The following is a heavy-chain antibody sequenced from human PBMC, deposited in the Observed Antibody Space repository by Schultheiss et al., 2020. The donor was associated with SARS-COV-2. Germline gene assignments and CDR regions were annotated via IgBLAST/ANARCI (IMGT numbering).Heavy chain of an antibody. J-gene: IGHJ6*02. V-gene: IGHV4-34*01. CDR2: FYHSGNT. CDR3: ARVMRYSSSWYISDYYYGMDV. D-gene: IGHD6-13*01. CDR1: GGSFSGYY. Sequence: SETLSLTCAVYGGSFSGYYWSWIRQPPGKGLEWIGEFYHSGNTNYNPSLKSRVTISVDKSKNQFSLKLSSVTAADTAVYYCARVMRYSSSWYISDYYYGMDVWGQGTTVTVSS.